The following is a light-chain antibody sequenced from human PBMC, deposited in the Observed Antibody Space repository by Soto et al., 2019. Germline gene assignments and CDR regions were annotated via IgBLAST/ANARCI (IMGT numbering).Light chain of an antibody. Sequence: DIQLTQSPSFLSASVGDRVTITCRASQGISSYLAWYQQKPGKAPKLLIYAASTLQSGVPSRFSGSGSGTEFTLTISSLQPEDFATYYCQHYNSNPWTFGQGTKVEIK. CDR1: QGISSY. CDR3: QHYNSNPWT. CDR2: AAS. V-gene: IGKV1-9*01. J-gene: IGKJ1*01.